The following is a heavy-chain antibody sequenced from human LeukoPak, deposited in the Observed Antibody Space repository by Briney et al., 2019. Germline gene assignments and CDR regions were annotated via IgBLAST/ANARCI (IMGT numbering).Heavy chain of an antibody. J-gene: IGHJ4*02. CDR2: IYYSGST. CDR1: GGSISSSSYY. D-gene: IGHD3-10*01. Sequence: SETLSLTCTVSGGSISSSSYYWGWIRPPPGKGLEWIGSIYYSGSTYYNPSLKSRVTISVDTSKNQFSLKLSSVTAADTAVYYCASGYNYYGSGSYYMVYWGQGTLVTVSS. V-gene: IGHV4-39*07. CDR3: ASGYNYYGSGSYYMVY.